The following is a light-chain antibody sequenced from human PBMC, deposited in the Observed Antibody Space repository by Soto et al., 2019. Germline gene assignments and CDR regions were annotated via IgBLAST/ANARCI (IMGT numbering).Light chain of an antibody. CDR3: ATWDDGLSGWL. CDR2: EVS. CDR1: SSDVGGYNY. V-gene: IGLV2-8*01. Sequence: QSALTQPPSASGSPGQSVTISCTGTSSDVGGYNYVSWYQQHPGKAPKLMIYEVSKRPSGVPDRFSGSKSGNTASLTVSGLQAEDEADYYCATWDDGLSGWLFGGGTKVTVL. J-gene: IGLJ3*02.